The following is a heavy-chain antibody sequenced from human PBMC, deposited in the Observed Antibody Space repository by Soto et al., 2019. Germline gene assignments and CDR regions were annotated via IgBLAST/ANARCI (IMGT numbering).Heavy chain of an antibody. Sequence: QVQLVESGGGVVQPGRSLRLSCAASGFTFSSYAMHWVRQAPGKGLEWVAVISYDGSNKYYADSVKGRFTISRDNSKNTLYLQMNSLRAEDTAVYYCASLDPWGQGTLVTVSS. CDR1: GFTFSSYA. J-gene: IGHJ5*02. V-gene: IGHV3-30-3*01. CDR3: ASLDP. CDR2: ISYDGSNK.